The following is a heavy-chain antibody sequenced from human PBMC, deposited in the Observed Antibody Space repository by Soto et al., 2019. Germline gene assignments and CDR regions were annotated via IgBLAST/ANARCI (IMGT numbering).Heavy chain of an antibody. CDR3: ARGGNGYSYGYDY. CDR1: GFTFSSYA. D-gene: IGHD5-18*01. Sequence: GGSLRLSCAASGFTFSSYAMHWVRQAPGKGLEWVAVISYDGSNKYYAGSVKGRFSIPRDNSKNTLYLQMNSLRAEDTAVYYCARGGNGYSYGYDYWGQGTLVTVSS. J-gene: IGHJ4*02. CDR2: ISYDGSNK. V-gene: IGHV3-30*04.